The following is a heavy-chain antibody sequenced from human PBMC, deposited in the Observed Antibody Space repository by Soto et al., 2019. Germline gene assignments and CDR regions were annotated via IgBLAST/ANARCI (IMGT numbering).Heavy chain of an antibody. CDR2: ISYAGSNQ. CDR3: ARRTGTAPRFDY. D-gene: IGHD1-7*01. Sequence: QVQLVESGGGVVQPGRSLRLSCSASGFTFSDFEMYWVRQAPGKGLDWVSFISYAGSNQYYAGAVEGRFTVSRDNSKNSLFLLMTSLRPEATAVYFCARRTGTAPRFDYWGQGTLVTVSS. J-gene: IGHJ4*02. CDR1: GFTFSDFE. V-gene: IGHV3-30-3*01.